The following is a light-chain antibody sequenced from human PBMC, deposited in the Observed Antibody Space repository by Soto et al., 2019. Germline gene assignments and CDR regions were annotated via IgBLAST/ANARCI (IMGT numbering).Light chain of an antibody. CDR3: SSYAGSNNGV. CDR2: EVV. Sequence: QSALTQPPSASGSPGQSVTISCTGTKNDIGVYDFVSWYQHHPGKAPRLIIYEVVQRPSGVPDRFSGSKSGNTASLTVSGLQAADEADYYCSSYAGSNNGVFGGGTQLTVL. CDR1: KNDIGVYDF. V-gene: IGLV2-8*01. J-gene: IGLJ2*01.